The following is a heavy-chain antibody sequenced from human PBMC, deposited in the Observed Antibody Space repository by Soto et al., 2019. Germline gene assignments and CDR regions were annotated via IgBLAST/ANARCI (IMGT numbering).Heavy chain of an antibody. CDR3: ARDTIFGVVITSPGYYYGMDV. V-gene: IGHV3-48*02. D-gene: IGHD3-3*01. CDR2: ISSSSSTI. CDR1: GFTFSSYS. Sequence: EVQLVESGGGLVQPGGSLRLSCAASGFTFSSYSMNWVRQAPGKGLEWVSYISSSSSTIYYADSVKGRFTISRDNAKNSLYLQMNSLRDEDTAVYYCARDTIFGVVITSPGYYYGMDVWGQGTTVTVSS. J-gene: IGHJ6*02.